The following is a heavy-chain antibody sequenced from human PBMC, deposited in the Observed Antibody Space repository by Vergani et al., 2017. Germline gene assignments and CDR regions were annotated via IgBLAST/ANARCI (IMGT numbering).Heavy chain of an antibody. J-gene: IGHJ4*02. CDR2: ISGGGAT. D-gene: IGHD1-1*01. V-gene: IGHV3-23*04. Sequence: VQLVESGGGLVQSGGSLRLSCAATGVTFDLYGMGWVRQAPGKGLEWVSAISGGGATYYTDSVKGRFIISRDNSKNTLDLQMNHLRADDTAVYYCAKLLAGTTYGFDSWGLGTLVTVSS. CDR1: GVTFDLYG. CDR3: AKLLAGTTYGFDS.